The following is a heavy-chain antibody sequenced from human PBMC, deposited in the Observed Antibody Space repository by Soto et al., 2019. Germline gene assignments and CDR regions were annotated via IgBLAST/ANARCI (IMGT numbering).Heavy chain of an antibody. V-gene: IGHV3-13*01. CDR1: GFTFSNYD. D-gene: IGHD3-9*01. Sequence: GGSLRLSCIASGFTFSNYDMHWVRQVPGKGLEYLTSIGSTGDTYYPGAVKGRFIISRDNAKNSLYLQMSSLTARDTAVYYCAREGAGYYLDHWGQGSLVTVSS. CDR3: AREGAGYYLDH. CDR2: IGSTGDT. J-gene: IGHJ4*02.